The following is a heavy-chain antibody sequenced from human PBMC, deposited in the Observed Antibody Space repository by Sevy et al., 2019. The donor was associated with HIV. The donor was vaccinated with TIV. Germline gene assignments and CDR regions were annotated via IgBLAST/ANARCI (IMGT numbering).Heavy chain of an antibody. CDR1: GFTFDDYA. Sequence: GGSLRLSCAASGFTFDDYAMHWVRQAPGKGLEWVSAISWNSGSIGYADSVKGRFTISRDNAKNSLYLQMNSLRAEDTALYYCAKSLGYCSSTSCYTAMKDPYYYYGMDVWGQGTTVTVSS. CDR3: AKSLGYCSSTSCYTAMKDPYYYYGMDV. V-gene: IGHV3-9*01. J-gene: IGHJ6*02. CDR2: ISWNSGSI. D-gene: IGHD2-2*02.